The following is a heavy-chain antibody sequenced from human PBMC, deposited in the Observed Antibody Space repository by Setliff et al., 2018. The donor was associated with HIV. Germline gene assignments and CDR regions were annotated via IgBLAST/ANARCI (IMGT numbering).Heavy chain of an antibody. CDR1: GGSFSGYY. V-gene: IGHV4-59*01. J-gene: IGHJ5*02. CDR3: TRAYGSERLNCFDP. Sequence: PSQTLSLTCVVYGGSFSGYYWSWIPQPPGKGLEWIGDVSYSGNTNYNPSLKSRVTISVDTSKNQFSLKVRSVTAADTAFYYCTRAYGSERLNCFDPWGQGTLVTVSS. CDR2: VSYSGNT. D-gene: IGHD3-10*01.